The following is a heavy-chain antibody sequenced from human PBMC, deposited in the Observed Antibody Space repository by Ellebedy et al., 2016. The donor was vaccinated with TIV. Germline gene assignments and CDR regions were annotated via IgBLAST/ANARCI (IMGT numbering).Heavy chain of an antibody. CDR2: IYYSGST. J-gene: IGHJ4*02. Sequence: SETLSLTXTVSGGSISSYYWSWIRQPPGKGLEWIGYIYYSGSTNYNPSLKSRVTISVDTSKNQFSLKLSSVTAADTAVYYCARSRGGSWYPDYWGQGTLVTVSS. CDR1: GGSISSYY. CDR3: ARSRGGSWYPDY. D-gene: IGHD6-13*01. V-gene: IGHV4-59*01.